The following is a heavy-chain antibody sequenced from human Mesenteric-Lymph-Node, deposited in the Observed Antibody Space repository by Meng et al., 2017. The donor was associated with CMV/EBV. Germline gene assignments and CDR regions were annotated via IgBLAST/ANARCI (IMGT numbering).Heavy chain of an antibody. D-gene: IGHD3-3*01. J-gene: IGHJ4*02. CDR2: ISFDGNNK. CDR1: GFTFSSHA. CDR3: ARGESGKWPFLGCDFDY. Sequence: GGSLRLSCAASGFTFSSHAMHWVSQAPGKGLEWVAVISFDGNNKFYADSVKGRFSLSRDSAKNTMYLQMNSLRTEDTAIYYCARGESGKWPFLGCDFDYWGQGTAVTVSS. V-gene: IGHV3-30-3*01.